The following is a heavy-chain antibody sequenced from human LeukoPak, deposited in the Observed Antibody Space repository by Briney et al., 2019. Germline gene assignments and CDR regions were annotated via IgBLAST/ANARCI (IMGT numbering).Heavy chain of an antibody. D-gene: IGHD5-12*01. CDR3: ARGGYRRQQPYYYGMDV. J-gene: IGHJ6*02. Sequence: SETLSLTCAVYGGSFSGYYWSWIRQPPGKGLEWIGEINHSGSTNYNPSLKSRVTISVDTSKNQFSLKLSSVTAADTAVYYCARGGYRRQQPYYYGMDVWGQGTTVTVSS. CDR1: GGSFSGYY. V-gene: IGHV4-34*01. CDR2: INHSGST.